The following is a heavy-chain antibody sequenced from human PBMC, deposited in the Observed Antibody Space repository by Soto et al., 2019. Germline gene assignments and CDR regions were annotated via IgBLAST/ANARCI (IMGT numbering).Heavy chain of an antibody. CDR3: ASDQIAVAGTLSFDY. Sequence: GGSLRLSCAASGFTFSSYSMNWVRQAPGKGLEWVSSISSSSSYIYYADSVKGRFTISRDNAKNSLYLQMNSLRAEDTAVYYCASDQIAVAGTLSFDYWGQGTLVTVSS. CDR1: GFTFSSYS. J-gene: IGHJ4*02. D-gene: IGHD6-19*01. CDR2: ISSSSSYI. V-gene: IGHV3-21*01.